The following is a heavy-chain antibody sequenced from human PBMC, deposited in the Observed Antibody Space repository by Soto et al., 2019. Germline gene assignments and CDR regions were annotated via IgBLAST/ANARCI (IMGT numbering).Heavy chain of an antibody. V-gene: IGHV1-46*01. CDR3: ARVRQLVGYFYYYMDV. J-gene: IGHJ6*03. D-gene: IGHD6-6*01. Sequence: ASVKVSCKASGYTFTSYYMHWVRQAPGQGLEWMGIINPSGGSTSYAQKFQGRVTMTRDTSTSTVYMELSSLRSDDTAVYYCARVRQLVGYFYYYMDVWGKGTTVTVSS. CDR1: GYTFTSYY. CDR2: INPSGGST.